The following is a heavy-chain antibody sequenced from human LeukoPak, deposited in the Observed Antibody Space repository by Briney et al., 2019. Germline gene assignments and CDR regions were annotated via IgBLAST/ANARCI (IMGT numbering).Heavy chain of an antibody. V-gene: IGHV4-59*01. CDR2: IYYSGST. Sequence: SETLSLTCTVSGGSISSYYWSWIRQPPGKGLGWIGYIYYSGSTNYNPSLKSRVTISVDTSKNQFSLKLSSVTAADTAVYYCARTNWNYFNGMDVWGQGTTVTVSS. CDR3: ARTNWNYFNGMDV. J-gene: IGHJ6*02. D-gene: IGHD1-1*01. CDR1: GGSISSYY.